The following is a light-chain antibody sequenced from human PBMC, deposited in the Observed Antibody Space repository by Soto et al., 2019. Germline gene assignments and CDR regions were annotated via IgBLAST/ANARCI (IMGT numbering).Light chain of an antibody. V-gene: IGLV2-8*01. CDR1: NSDIGGYNY. J-gene: IGLJ3*02. Sequence: QSALTQPPSASGSPGQSVTISCTGTNSDIGGYNYVYWYQHHPGKAPKLMIYEVSKRPSGVPDRFSGSKSGNTASLTVSGLQAEDEADYYCSSYAGSNNWVFGGGTKVTVL. CDR2: EVS. CDR3: SSYAGSNNWV.